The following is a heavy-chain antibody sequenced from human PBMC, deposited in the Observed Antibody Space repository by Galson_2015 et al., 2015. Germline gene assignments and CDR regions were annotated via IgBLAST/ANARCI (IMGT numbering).Heavy chain of an antibody. V-gene: IGHV3-30-3*01. CDR3: ARDLRLARSHYYYGMDV. J-gene: IGHJ6*02. CDR1: GFTFSSYA. Sequence: SLRLSCAASGFTFSSYAMHWVRQAPGKGLEWVAVISYDGSNKYYADSVKGRFTISRDNSKNTLYLQMNSLRAEDTAVYYCARDLRLARSHYYYGMDVGGQGTTVTVSS. CDR2: ISYDGSNK. D-gene: IGHD3-9*01.